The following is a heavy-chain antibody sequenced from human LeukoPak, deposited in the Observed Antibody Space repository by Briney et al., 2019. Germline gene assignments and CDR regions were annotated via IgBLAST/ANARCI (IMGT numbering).Heavy chain of an antibody. V-gene: IGHV4-39*01. J-gene: IGHJ5*02. CDR2: IYYSGST. D-gene: IGHD3-10*01. Sequence: PSETLSLTCTVSGGSISSSSYYWGWIRQPPGKGLEWIGSIYYSGSTYYNPSLKSRVTVSVDTSKNQFSLKLSSLTAADTAVYYCAGHIYSGSGSYLNWFDPWGQGTLVTVSS. CDR3: AGHIYSGSGSYLNWFDP. CDR1: GGSISSSSYY.